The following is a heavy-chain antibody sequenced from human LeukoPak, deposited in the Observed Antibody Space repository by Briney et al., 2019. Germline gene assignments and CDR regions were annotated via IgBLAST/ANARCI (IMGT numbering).Heavy chain of an antibody. J-gene: IGHJ4*02. D-gene: IGHD3-3*01. Sequence: SETLSLTCAVYGGSFSGYYWTWIRHTPGKGLDWIGEINYGGDTNYNPSLKSRVTISVDTSGNQFSLKMTYVTAADTAVYFCARGDHYDFWSDYYTQTGFFFDRWGQGTLVTVSS. V-gene: IGHV4-34*01. CDR1: GGSFSGYY. CDR2: INYGGDT. CDR3: ARGDHYDFWSDYYTQTGFFFDR.